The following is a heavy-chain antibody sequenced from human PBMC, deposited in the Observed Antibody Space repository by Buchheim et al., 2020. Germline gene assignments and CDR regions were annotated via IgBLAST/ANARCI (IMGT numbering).Heavy chain of an antibody. J-gene: IGHJ4*02. Sequence: QVQLQESGPGLVKPSETLSLTCTVSGASISSYYWSWVRQPQGKGLEWIGYIYYSGSTNYNPSLMSRVTISVDTSKNQFSLKLSSVTAADTAVYYCARGHDGLGYWGQGTL. CDR1: GASISSYY. V-gene: IGHV4-59*01. D-gene: IGHD3-16*01. CDR3: ARGHDGLGY. CDR2: IYYSGST.